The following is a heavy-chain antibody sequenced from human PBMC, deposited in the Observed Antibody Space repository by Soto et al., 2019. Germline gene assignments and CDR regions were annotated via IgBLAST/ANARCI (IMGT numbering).Heavy chain of an antibody. J-gene: IGHJ4*02. CDR1: GLTVSSNY. V-gene: IGHV3-66*01. CDR2: IYSGGST. D-gene: IGHD3-10*01. CDR3: ARDFYYYGSGTMGGYFDY. Sequence: EVQLVESGGGLVQTGGSLRLSCAASGLTVSSNYMSWVRQAPGKGLEWVSLIYSGGSTYYADSVRGRFTISRDNSKNTLYLQMNSLGAEDTALYYCARDFYYYGSGTMGGYFDYWGQGTLVTVSS.